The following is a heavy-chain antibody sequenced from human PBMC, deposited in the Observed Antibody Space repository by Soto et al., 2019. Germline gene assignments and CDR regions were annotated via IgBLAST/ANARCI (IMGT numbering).Heavy chain of an antibody. J-gene: IGHJ3*02. CDR1: GGSISNNY. CDR2: IYYSGST. Sequence: SETLSLTCTVSGGSISNNYWSWIRQPPGKGLEWIGYIYYSGSTSYNPSLKSRLTISVDTSKNQFSLRLTSVTAADTAVYYCARRYGSAFDIWGQGTMVTVSS. V-gene: IGHV4-59*01. D-gene: IGHD3-10*01. CDR3: ARRYGSAFDI.